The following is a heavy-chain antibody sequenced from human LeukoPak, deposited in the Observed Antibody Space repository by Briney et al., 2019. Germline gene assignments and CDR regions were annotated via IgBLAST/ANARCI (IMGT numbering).Heavy chain of an antibody. D-gene: IGHD5-24*01. CDR1: GGTSSSYA. J-gene: IGHJ5*02. Sequence: SVKVSCKASGGTSSSYAISWVRQAPGQGLEWMGGIIPIFGTANYAQKFQGRVTITADESTSTAYMELSSLRSEDTAVYYCARGVDGYNLNWFDPWGQGTLVTVSS. V-gene: IGHV1-69*13. CDR2: IIPIFGTA. CDR3: ARGVDGYNLNWFDP.